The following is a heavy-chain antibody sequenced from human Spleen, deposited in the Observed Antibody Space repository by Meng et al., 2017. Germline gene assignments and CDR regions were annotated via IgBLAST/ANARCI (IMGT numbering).Heavy chain of an antibody. CDR2: INCYTSGT. V-gene: IGHV1-46*01. CDR1: GYTFTDFF. Sequence: QVQLVQSGPEAMKPGASLMMSCRTSGYTFTDFFLHWVRQAPGQGLEWLGTINCYTSGTAYARKFQGRITLTRDTSTTTVYMDLGSLGSDDTAFYYCAREKSPGHFDYFGQGIPVTVSS. CDR3: AREKSPGHFDY. J-gene: IGHJ4*02.